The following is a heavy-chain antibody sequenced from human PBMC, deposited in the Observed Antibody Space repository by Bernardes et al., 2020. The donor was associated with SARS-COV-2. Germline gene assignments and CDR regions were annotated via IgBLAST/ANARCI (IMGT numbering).Heavy chain of an antibody. V-gene: IGHV3-48*04. J-gene: IGHJ4*02. CDR2: ISSSSSTI. Sequence: GGSLRLSCAASGFTFTKCDMSWVRQAPGKGLEWVSYISSSSSTIYYAGSVMGRFTISRDNAKNSLYLQMNSLRAEDTAVYYCARAEGVGRDWGSFDYWGQGTLVTVSA. CDR1: GFTFTKCD. CDR3: ARAEGVGRDWGSFDY. D-gene: IGHD7-27*01.